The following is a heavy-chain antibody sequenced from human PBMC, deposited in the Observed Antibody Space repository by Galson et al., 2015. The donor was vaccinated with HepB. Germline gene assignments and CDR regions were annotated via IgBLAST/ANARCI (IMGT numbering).Heavy chain of an antibody. CDR3: AQLGTGY. Sequence: SLRLSCAASGFSIRSHYMNWVRQAPGKGLEWVSLIHGGNNRYYADPVKGPFPISRDDSMNTLYLQMNSLRAEDTAVYYCAQLGTGYWGQGILVTVSS. CDR1: GFSIRSHY. V-gene: IGHV3-53*01. D-gene: IGHD3-16*01. J-gene: IGHJ4*02. CDR2: IHGGNNR.